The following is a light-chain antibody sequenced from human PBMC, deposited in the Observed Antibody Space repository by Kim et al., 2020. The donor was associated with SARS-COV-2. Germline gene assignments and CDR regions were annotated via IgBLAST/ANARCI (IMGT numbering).Light chain of an antibody. CDR1: SSNIGSYY. V-gene: IGLV1-47*01. CDR2: RND. CDR3: AAWDDSLSVV. Sequence: QSVLTQPPSASGTPGQRVTISCSGSSSNIGSYYVYWYQQVPGTAPKLLIYRNDQRPSGVPDRFSGSQSGTSASLAISGLRSEDEGDYYCAAWDDSLSVVFGGSTQLTVL. J-gene: IGLJ7*01.